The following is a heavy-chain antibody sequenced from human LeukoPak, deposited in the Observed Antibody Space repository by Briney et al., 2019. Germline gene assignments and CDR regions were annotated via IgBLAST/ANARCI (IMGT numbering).Heavy chain of an antibody. D-gene: IGHD3-10*01. CDR1: GGSISSYY. J-gene: IGHJ4*02. V-gene: IGHV4-59*01. CDR3: ARYGSGTYRQFDY. Sequence: SETLSLTCTVSGGSISSYYWSWIRQPPGKGLEWIGYIYDTGRINYNPSLKSRVTISVDTSRNHFSLKLSSVTAADTAVYYCARYGSGTYRQFDYWGQGTLVTDPS. CDR2: IYDTGRI.